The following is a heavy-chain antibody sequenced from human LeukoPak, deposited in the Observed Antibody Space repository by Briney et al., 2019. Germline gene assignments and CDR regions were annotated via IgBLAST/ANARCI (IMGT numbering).Heavy chain of an antibody. D-gene: IGHD3-16*01. Sequence: GESLQISCKGSGYSFTSYWIGWVRQLPGKGLEWMGIICPGDSDTRYSPSFQGQVTISADKSISTAYLQWSSLKASDTAMYYCASGITFGGGNFDYWGQGTLVTVSS. CDR3: ASGITFGGGNFDY. J-gene: IGHJ4*02. CDR2: ICPGDSDT. V-gene: IGHV5-51*01. CDR1: GYSFTSYW.